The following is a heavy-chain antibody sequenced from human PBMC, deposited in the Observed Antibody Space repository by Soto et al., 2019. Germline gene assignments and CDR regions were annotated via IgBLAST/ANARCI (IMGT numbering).Heavy chain of an antibody. Sequence: GGSLRLSCTASGFTFSESGIHWVRQAPGKGLEWVAVVSYISRGGSGISYADSVRGRFTISRDNAKNSLYLQMNSLRNDDTGVYYCARDSDYVMDVWGQGTTVTVSS. D-gene: IGHD2-21*01. CDR3: ARDSDYVMDV. J-gene: IGHJ6*02. CDR1: GFTFSESG. V-gene: IGHV3-48*02. CDR2: ISRGGSGI.